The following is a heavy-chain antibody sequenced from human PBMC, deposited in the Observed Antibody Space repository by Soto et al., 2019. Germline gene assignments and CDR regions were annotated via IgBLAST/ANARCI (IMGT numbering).Heavy chain of an antibody. CDR1: GFTFSSYG. J-gene: IGHJ1*01. CDR2: IWYDGSNK. V-gene: IGHV3-33*01. Sequence: PGGSLRLSCAASGFTFSSYGMHWVRQAPGKGLEWVAVIWYDGSNKYYADSVKGRFTISRDNSKNTLYLQMNSLRAEDTAVYYCARDAPAVGATRSEYFQHWGQGTLVTVSS. CDR3: ARDAPAVGATRSEYFQH. D-gene: IGHD1-26*01.